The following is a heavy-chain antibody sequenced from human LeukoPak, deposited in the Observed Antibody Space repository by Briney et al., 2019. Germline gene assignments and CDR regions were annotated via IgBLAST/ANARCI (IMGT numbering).Heavy chain of an antibody. Sequence: ASVKVSCKASGYTFTDYYMHWVRQAPGQELEWMGWINPNSGGTNYAQKFQGRVTMTRDTSISTAYMELSRLRSDDTAVYYCARDSSGYGIDFDYWGQGTLVTVSS. J-gene: IGHJ4*02. CDR2: INPNSGGT. V-gene: IGHV1-2*02. D-gene: IGHD5-12*01. CDR3: ARDSSGYGIDFDY. CDR1: GYTFTDYY.